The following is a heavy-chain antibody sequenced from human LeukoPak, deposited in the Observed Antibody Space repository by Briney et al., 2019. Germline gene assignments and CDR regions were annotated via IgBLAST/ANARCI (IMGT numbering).Heavy chain of an antibody. CDR1: GGSISRSSYY. Sequence: PSETMSLTCTVSGGSISRSSYYWGWIRQPPGKGLEWIGSIYYSGSTYYNPSLKSRVTISVDTSKNQFSLKLSSVTAADTAVYYCASGSTEAFDIWGQGTMVTVSS. CDR3: ASGSTEAFDI. V-gene: IGHV4-39*07. J-gene: IGHJ3*02. CDR2: IYYSGST. D-gene: IGHD1-26*01.